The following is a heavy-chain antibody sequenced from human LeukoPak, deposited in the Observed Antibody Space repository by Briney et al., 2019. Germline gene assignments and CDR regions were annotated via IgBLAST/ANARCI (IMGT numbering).Heavy chain of an antibody. CDR3: VSDSSGYYYRGYFDY. Sequence: GGSLRLSCAASGFTFSSYAMHWVRQAPGKGLEWVAVISYDGSNKYYADSVKGRFTISRDNSKNTLYLQMNSLRAEDTAVYYCVSDSSGYYYRGYFDYWGQGTLVAVSS. CDR1: GFTFSSYA. J-gene: IGHJ4*02. CDR2: ISYDGSNK. D-gene: IGHD3-22*01. V-gene: IGHV3-30*04.